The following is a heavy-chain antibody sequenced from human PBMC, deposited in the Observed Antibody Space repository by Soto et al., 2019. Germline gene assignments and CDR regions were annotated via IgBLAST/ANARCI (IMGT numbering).Heavy chain of an antibody. CDR3: ARDPDLGWFDH. CDR2: INAANGNT. Sequence: QVQLVQSGAEEKKPGASVKVSCKASGYTFTSYAMHWVRQAPGQRLEWMGWINAANGNTKYSQKFQARVTITRDTSASTRYKDMSSLRSEDTAVYYWARDPDLGWFDHWGQGTLVTVSS. CDR1: GYTFTSYA. D-gene: IGHD3-16*01. J-gene: IGHJ5*02. V-gene: IGHV1-3*05.